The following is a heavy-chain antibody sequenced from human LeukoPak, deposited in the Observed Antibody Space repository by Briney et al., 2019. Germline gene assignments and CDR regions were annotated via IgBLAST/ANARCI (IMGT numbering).Heavy chain of an antibody. Sequence: ASVKVSCKASGYTFTGYYMHWVRQAPGQGLEWMGWINPNSGGTNYAQKVQGRVTMTTDTSTSTAYMELRGLRSDDTAVYYCARVGITIFGVVIIPVDWFDPWGQGTLVTVSS. CDR3: ARVGITIFGVVIIPVDWFDP. CDR1: GYTFTGYY. V-gene: IGHV1-2*02. D-gene: IGHD3-3*01. J-gene: IGHJ5*02. CDR2: INPNSGGT.